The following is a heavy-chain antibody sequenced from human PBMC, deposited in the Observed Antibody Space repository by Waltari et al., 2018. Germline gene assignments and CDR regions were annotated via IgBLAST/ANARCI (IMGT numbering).Heavy chain of an antibody. D-gene: IGHD5-12*01. J-gene: IGHJ4*02. CDR2: FDPENGET. CDR1: GYTLTELS. Sequence: QVQLVQSGAEVKKPGASVKVSCKVSGYTLTELSMHWVRQAPGKGLEWMGGFDPENGETIYAQKFQGRVTMTEDTSTDTAYIELSSLRSEDTAVYYCATGSRGGYDKNFDYWGQGTLVTVSS. V-gene: IGHV1-24*01. CDR3: ATGSRGGYDKNFDY.